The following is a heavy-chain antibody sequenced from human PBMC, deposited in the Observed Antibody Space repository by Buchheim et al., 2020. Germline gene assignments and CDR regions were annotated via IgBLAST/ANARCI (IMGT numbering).Heavy chain of an antibody. V-gene: IGHV3-74*03. CDR1: GFDFSNSW. J-gene: IGHJ6*02. CDR3: ARDRSYALDV. CDR2: INSDGSTT. Sequence: EVQLVESGGGLVQPGGSLRLSCAASGFDFSNSWMHWVRQAPGKGLVWVSHINSDGSTTTYADSVKGRFTISRDNAKNTAYLEMNSLRVEDTAVYYCARDRSYALDVWGQGTT.